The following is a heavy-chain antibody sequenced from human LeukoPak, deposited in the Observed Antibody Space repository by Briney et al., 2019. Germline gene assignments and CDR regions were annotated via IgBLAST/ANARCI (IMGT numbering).Heavy chain of an antibody. CDR3: ARVYGGSVDY. D-gene: IGHD3-3*01. J-gene: IGHJ4*02. Sequence: SETLSLTCTVSGGSISSYYWSWIRQPPGKGLEWIGYFYYGGSTTYNPSLKSRVSISVDTSKNQFSLNLRSVTAADTAVYYCARVYGGSVDYWGQGTLVTVSS. CDR2: FYYGGST. CDR1: GGSISSYY. V-gene: IGHV4-59*08.